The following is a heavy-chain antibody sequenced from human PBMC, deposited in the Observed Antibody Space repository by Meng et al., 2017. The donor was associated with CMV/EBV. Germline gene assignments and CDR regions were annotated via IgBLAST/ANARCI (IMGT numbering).Heavy chain of an antibody. Sequence: GGSLRLSCAASGFTFSSYAMHWVRQAPGKGLEWAAVISYDGSNKYYADSVKGRFTISRDNSKNTLYLQMNSLRAEDTAVYYCARFDGGYIGYHYYYYGMDVWGQGTTVTVSS. V-gene: IGHV3-30*04. CDR1: GFTFSSYA. D-gene: IGHD1-1*01. CDR3: ARFDGGYIGYHYYYYGMDV. J-gene: IGHJ6*02. CDR2: ISYDGSNK.